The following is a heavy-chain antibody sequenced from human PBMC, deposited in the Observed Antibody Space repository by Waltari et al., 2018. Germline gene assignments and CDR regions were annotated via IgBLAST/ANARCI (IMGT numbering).Heavy chain of an antibody. CDR2: IKHSGTT. Sequence: QVQLQQWGAGLLKPSETLSLTCAVYGGSFSGYYWSWIRQPPGKGLEWIGEIKHSGTTNYTPSLKSRVTISVDTSKNQFSLKLSSVTAADTAVYYCARQWRGRRSSGWYRFEDYWGQGTLVTVSS. D-gene: IGHD6-19*01. V-gene: IGHV4-34*01. CDR3: ARQWRGRRSSGWYRFEDY. CDR1: GGSFSGYY. J-gene: IGHJ4*02.